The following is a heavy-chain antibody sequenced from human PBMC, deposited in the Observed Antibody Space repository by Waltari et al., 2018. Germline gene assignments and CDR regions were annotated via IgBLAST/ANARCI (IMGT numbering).Heavy chain of an antibody. D-gene: IGHD2-8*02. J-gene: IGHJ4*02. CDR3: ARVYWPRGFDY. V-gene: IGHV3-7*01. CDR1: VFNFSSYW. Sequence: EVRLVESGGGLVQPGGSLRLSCAASVFNFSSYWMSWVRQAPGKGLEWVANIKQDGSDKYYVDSVEGRFTVSRDNAKNSLYLQMNSLRAEDTAVYYCARVYWPRGFDYWGQGTLVTVSS. CDR2: IKQDGSDK.